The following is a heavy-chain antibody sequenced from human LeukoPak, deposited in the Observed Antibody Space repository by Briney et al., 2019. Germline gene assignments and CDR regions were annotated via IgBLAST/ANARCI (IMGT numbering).Heavy chain of an antibody. D-gene: IGHD3-10*01. J-gene: IGHJ6*02. Sequence: SETLSLTCAVYGGSFSCYYWSWIRQPPGKGLEWIGEINHSGSTNYNPSLKSRVTISVDTSKNQFSLKLSSVTAADTAVYYCASSDPQLLWFGELSDTYGMDVWGQGTTVTVSS. CDR1: GGSFSCYY. CDR2: INHSGST. V-gene: IGHV4-34*01. CDR3: ASSDPQLLWFGELSDTYGMDV.